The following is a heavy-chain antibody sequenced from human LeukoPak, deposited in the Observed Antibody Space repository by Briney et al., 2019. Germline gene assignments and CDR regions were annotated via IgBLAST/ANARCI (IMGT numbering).Heavy chain of an antibody. CDR2: ISSSGSTI. CDR1: GFTFSDYY. Sequence: GGSLRLSCAASGFTFSDYYMSWIRRAPGKGLEWVSYISSSGSTIYYADSVKGRFTISRDNAKNSLYLQMNSLRAEDTAVYYCARVPRVRKVVVREYCFDYWGQGTLVTVSS. J-gene: IGHJ4*02. D-gene: IGHD3-22*01. CDR3: ARVPRVRKVVVREYCFDY. V-gene: IGHV3-11*01.